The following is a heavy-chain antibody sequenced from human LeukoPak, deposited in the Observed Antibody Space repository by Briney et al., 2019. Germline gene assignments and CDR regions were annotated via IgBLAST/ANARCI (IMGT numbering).Heavy chain of an antibody. Sequence: GGSLRLSCAASGFTFSGYSMNWVRQAPGKGLEWVSSISSSSTYIYYADSVKGRFTISRDDAKNSLYLQMNSLRAEDTAVYYCARAPDRFLGDYWGQGTLVTVSS. CDR2: ISSSSTYI. D-gene: IGHD3-3*01. J-gene: IGHJ4*02. CDR3: ARAPDRFLGDY. CDR1: GFTFSGYS. V-gene: IGHV3-21*01.